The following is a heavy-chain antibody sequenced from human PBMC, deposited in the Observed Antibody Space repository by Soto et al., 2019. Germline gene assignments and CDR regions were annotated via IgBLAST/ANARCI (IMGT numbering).Heavy chain of an antibody. D-gene: IGHD2-15*01. V-gene: IGHV4-30-4*01. CDR3: ARALLTPNWFDS. CDR1: GGSISSADHY. J-gene: IGHJ5*01. Sequence: SETLSLTCTVSGGSISSADHYWSWIRQAPGKGLELIGYVYYRGSIYYKPSLESRVTISIDTSKNQFSLKLTSVTAADTAMYFCARALLTPNWFDSWGQGTQVTVSS. CDR2: VYYRGSI.